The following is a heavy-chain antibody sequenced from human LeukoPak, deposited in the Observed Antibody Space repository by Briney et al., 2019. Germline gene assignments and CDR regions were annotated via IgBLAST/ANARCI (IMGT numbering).Heavy chain of an antibody. CDR2: ISGSGYIT. J-gene: IGHJ6*04. CDR3: AELGITMIGGV. D-gene: IGHD3-10*02. CDR1: GFTFRNYG. V-gene: IGHV3-23*01. Sequence: GGTLRLSCAASGFTFRNYGMSWVRQAPGKGLEWVSAISGSGYITYYADSVRGRFTISRDNSNNTLYLQMNSLRAEDTAVYYCAELGITMIGGVWGKGTTVTISS.